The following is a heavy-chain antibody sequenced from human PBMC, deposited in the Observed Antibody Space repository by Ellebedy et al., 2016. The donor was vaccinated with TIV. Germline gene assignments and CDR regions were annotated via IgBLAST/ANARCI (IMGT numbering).Heavy chain of an antibody. CDR1: GYTFTSYD. Sequence: ASVKVSCXASGYTFTSYDINWVRQATGQGLEWMGWMNPSIGNTGYAQKFQGRVTMTRNTSISTAYMELGSLRSEDTAVYYCARWEIGLALEIWGQGTLVTVSS. J-gene: IGHJ3*02. D-gene: IGHD1-26*01. CDR3: ARWEIGLALEI. V-gene: IGHV1-8*01. CDR2: MNPSIGNT.